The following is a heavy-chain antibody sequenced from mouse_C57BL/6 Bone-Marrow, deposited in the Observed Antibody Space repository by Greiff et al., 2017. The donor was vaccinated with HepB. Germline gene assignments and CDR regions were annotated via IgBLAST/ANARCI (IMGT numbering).Heavy chain of an antibody. Sequence: QVQLQQSGAELARPGASVKLSCKASGYTFTSYGISWVKQRTGQGLEWIGEIYPRSGNTYYNEKFKGKATLTADESSSTAYMELRSLTSEDSAVYFCSKNYFGWFAYWGQGTLVTVSA. J-gene: IGHJ3*01. CDR3: SKNYFGWFAY. CDR1: GYTFTSYG. D-gene: IGHD2-1*01. V-gene: IGHV1-81*01. CDR2: IYPRSGNT.